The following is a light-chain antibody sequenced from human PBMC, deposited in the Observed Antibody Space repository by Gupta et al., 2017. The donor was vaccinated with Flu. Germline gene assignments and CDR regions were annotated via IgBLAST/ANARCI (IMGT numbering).Light chain of an antibody. CDR2: GAY. V-gene: IGKV3-20*01. Sequence: QQKPGQAPRLLIYGAYSRATGIPDRFSGSGSGTDITLTIRRLEPEDFTVYYSQQYGISVYTFGQGYKLEIK. CDR3: QQYGISVYT. J-gene: IGKJ2*01.